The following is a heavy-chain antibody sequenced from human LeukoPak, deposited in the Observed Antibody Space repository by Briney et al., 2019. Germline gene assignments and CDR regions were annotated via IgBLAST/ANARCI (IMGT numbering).Heavy chain of an antibody. J-gene: IGHJ4*02. CDR1: GFSLSTNRLG. V-gene: IGHV2-5*01. D-gene: IGHD6-19*01. CDR3: EHSVRGYSAGWYPLFFDF. CDR2: VYWNDEK. Sequence: SGPTLMIPWQTLTLTCTFSGFSLSTNRLGVGWIRQTHGKAVERNALVYWNDEKRYSPSRETWLTITKDTSNNQGVLTITNLDPLDTATYFCEHSVRGYSAGWYPLFFDFWGQGTLVTVSS.